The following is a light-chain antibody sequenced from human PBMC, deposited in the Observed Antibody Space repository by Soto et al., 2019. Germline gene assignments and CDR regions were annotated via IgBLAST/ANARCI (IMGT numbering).Light chain of an antibody. V-gene: IGKV1-6*01. CDR1: PDIGTE. CDR3: LQDSKYPRT. Sequence: AIQMTQSPSSLSASVGDRLTITCRASPDIGTELGWYQQKPGKAPKLLIYGSSILQSGVPSRFSGSGSGTDFTLTISSLQPEDFATYYCLQDSKYPRTFGQGTKVEI. J-gene: IGKJ1*01. CDR2: GSS.